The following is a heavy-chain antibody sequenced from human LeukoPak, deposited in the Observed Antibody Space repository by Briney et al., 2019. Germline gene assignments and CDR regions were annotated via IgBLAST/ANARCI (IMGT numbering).Heavy chain of an antibody. CDR1: GFTFSSSE. CDR3: AKDKARSIQLWLRVLNGYFDY. CDR2: ITSSSRTI. J-gene: IGHJ4*02. V-gene: IGHV3-48*01. Sequence: GGSLRLSCVASGFTFSSSEMNWVRQAPGKGLEWISYITSSSRTIWYADSVKGRFTISRDNSKNTLYLQMNSLRAEDTAVYYCAKDKARSIQLWLRVLNGYFDYWGQGTLVTVSS. D-gene: IGHD5-18*01.